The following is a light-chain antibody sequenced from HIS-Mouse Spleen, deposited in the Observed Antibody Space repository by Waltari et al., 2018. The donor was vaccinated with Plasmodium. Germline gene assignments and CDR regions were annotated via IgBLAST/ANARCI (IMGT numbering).Light chain of an antibody. CDR3: QKYNSAPHT. J-gene: IGKJ2*01. CDR1: QGIRNY. Sequence: DIQMTQSPSSLSASVGDRVTLTCRASQGIRNYLAWYQQKPGKVPKLLIYAASTLQSGVPSRFSGSGSGTDFTLTISSLQPEEVATYYCQKYNSAPHTFGQGTKLEIK. V-gene: IGKV1-27*01. CDR2: AAS.